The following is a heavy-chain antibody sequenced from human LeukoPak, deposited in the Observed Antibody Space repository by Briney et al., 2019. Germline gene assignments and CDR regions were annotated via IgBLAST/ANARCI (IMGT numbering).Heavy chain of an antibody. CDR1: GFTFSSYW. V-gene: IGHV3-7*01. CDR2: IKQDGSEK. J-gene: IGHJ4*02. D-gene: IGHD3-3*01. Sequence: GGSLRLSCAASGFTFSSYWMSWVRQAPGKGLEWVANIKQDGSEKYYVDSVKGRFTISRDNAKNSLYLQMNSLRAEDTAMYYCARDSNYDFWSGYQYPSDYWGQGTLVTVSS. CDR3: ARDSNYDFWSGYQYPSDY.